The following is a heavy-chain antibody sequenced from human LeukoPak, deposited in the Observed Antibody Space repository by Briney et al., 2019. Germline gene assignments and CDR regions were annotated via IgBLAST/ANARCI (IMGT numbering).Heavy chain of an antibody. D-gene: IGHD3-22*01. V-gene: IGHV3-23*01. Sequence: GGSLRLSCVASGFTFSSYWMSWVRQAPGKGLEWVSAISGSGGSTYYADSVKGRFTISRDNSKNTLYLQMNSLRAEDTAVYYCAKGVTLIVGDFFDSWGQGTLVTVSS. J-gene: IGHJ4*02. CDR3: AKGVTLIVGDFFDS. CDR2: ISGSGGST. CDR1: GFTFSSYW.